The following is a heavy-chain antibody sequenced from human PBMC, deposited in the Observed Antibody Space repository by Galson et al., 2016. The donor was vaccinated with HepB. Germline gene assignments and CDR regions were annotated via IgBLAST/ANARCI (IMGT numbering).Heavy chain of an antibody. CDR1: GYIFRTYP. D-gene: IGHD3-16*02. CDR3: ARDEDYVWGTYRYTRTVPQYYFDY. CDR2: ISSDGSNE. J-gene: IGHJ4*02. V-gene: IGHV3-30*04. Sequence: SLRLSCAASGYIFRTYPMHWVRQAPGKGLEWVAVISSDGSNEWYADSVKGRFTISRDNSKNTLYLQMNSLRAEDTAVYYCARDEDYVWGTYRYTRTVPQYYFDYWGQGSLVTVSS.